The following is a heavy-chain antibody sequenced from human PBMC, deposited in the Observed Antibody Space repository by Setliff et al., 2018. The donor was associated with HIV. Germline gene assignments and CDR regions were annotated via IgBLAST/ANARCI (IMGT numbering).Heavy chain of an antibody. V-gene: IGHV4-34*01. CDR1: NESLRESY. J-gene: IGHJ3*01. CDR3: VRGGAIPEGDVFDV. CDR2: VNQSGDT. Sequence: PSETLSLTCAVYNESLRESYWSWIRQPPGKRLEWIGEVNQSGDTKSNPSLKSRVTISVDTSKKQFSLKLTSVTAADTALYYCVRGGAIPEGDVFDVWSLGKLVTVSS.